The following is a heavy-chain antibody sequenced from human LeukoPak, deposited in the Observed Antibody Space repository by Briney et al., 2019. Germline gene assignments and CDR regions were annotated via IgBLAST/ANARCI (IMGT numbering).Heavy chain of an antibody. J-gene: IGHJ4*02. CDR1: GYSISGYY. D-gene: IGHD3-10*01. CDR2: IYYSGST. Sequence: SETLSLTCTVAGYSISGYYWSWIRQPPGKGLEWIGYIYYSGSTYYNPSLKSRVTISLDTSKNQFSLKLNSVTPADTAVYYCARSRGHHDYGGQGPRVTVPS. V-gene: IGHV4-59*01. CDR3: ARSRGHHDY.